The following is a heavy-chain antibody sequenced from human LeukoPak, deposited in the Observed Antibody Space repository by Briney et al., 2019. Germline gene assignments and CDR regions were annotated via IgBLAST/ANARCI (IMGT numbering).Heavy chain of an antibody. Sequence: ASVKVSCKASGGTFSSYAISWVRQAPGQGLEWMGRIIPILGIANYAQKFQGRVTITADKSTSTAYMELSRLRSDDTAVYYCARGTRNSGSYYYYYWGQGTLVTVSS. CDR1: GGTFSSYA. D-gene: IGHD1-26*01. CDR3: ARGTRNSGSYYYYY. J-gene: IGHJ4*02. CDR2: IIPILGIA. V-gene: IGHV1-69*04.